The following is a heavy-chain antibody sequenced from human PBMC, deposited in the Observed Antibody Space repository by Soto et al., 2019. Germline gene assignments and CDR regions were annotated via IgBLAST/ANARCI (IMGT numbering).Heavy chain of an antibody. V-gene: IGHV3-30*18. CDR3: AKGSLYLDY. D-gene: IGHD2-15*01. CDR2: MSYDGSNK. J-gene: IGHJ4*02. Sequence: QVQLVESGGAVVQPGTSLRLSCAASGFTFSSYGMHWVRQAPGKGLEWVAVMSYDGSNKYSGDSVKGRFTISRDNSKNALYLQMNSLRPEDTAVYYCAKGSLYLDYWGQGTLVTVSS. CDR1: GFTFSSYG.